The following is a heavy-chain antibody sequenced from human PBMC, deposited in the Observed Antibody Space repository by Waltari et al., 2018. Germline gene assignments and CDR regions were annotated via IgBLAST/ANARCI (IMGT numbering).Heavy chain of an antibody. CDR2: INSEGSST. J-gene: IGHJ3*02. V-gene: IGHV3-74*01. CDR3: ARAYSGTRNAFDI. CDR1: GFTFGSYW. D-gene: IGHD1-26*01. Sequence: EVQLVESGGGLVQPGGSLRLSCASSGFTFGSYWLHWVRQAPGKGLVWVSRINSEGSSTNHAASVKGRFTISRDNAKNTLYLQMNSLRAEDTAVYYCARAYSGTRNAFDIWGQGTMVTVSS.